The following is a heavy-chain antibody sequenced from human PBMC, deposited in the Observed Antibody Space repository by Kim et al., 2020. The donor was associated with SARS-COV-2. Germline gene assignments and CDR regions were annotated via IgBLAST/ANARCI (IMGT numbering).Heavy chain of an antibody. V-gene: IGHV1-2*06. Sequence: ASVKVSCKASGYTFTGYYMHWVRQAPGQGLEWMGRINPNSGGTNYAQKFQGRVTMTRDTSISTAYMELSRLRSDDTAVYYCARIVNVVYYDPYGMDVWGQGTTVTVSS. D-gene: IGHD3-22*01. J-gene: IGHJ6*02. CDR1: GYTFTGYY. CDR2: INPNSGGT. CDR3: ARIVNVVYYDPYGMDV.